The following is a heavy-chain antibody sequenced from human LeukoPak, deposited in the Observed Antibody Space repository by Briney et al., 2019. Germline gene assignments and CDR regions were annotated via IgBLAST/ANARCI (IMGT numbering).Heavy chain of an antibody. J-gene: IGHJ4*02. V-gene: IGHV4-38-2*01. Sequence: SETLSLTCAVSGYSISRGYYWALIRQPPGKGLEWIGTVYHTGSTCYNPSLDSRVTISVDTSKNEFSLNLKSVTAADTAVYYCARAGWIITSGIDYWGQGLLITVSS. CDR1: GYSISRGYY. D-gene: IGHD3-10*01. CDR2: VYHTGST. CDR3: ARAGWIITSGIDY.